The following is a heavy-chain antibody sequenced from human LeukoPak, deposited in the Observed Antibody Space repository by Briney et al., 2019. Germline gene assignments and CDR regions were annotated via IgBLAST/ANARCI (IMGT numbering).Heavy chain of an antibody. CDR1: GGSIRSYY. CDR3: ARQGYTASYYFLDY. D-gene: IGHD1-26*01. CDR2: IHTTGTT. Sequence: SETLSLTCGVSGGSIRSYYWGWVRQPAGKGLEWIGRIHTTGTTHFSPSLKSRLTMSVDTSKNQFSLKLTSVTAADTAVYFCARQGYTASYYFLDYWSQGTLVTVSS. V-gene: IGHV4-4*07. J-gene: IGHJ4*02.